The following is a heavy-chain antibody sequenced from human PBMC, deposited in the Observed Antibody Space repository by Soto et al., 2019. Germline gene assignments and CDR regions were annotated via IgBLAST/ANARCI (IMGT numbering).Heavy chain of an antibody. D-gene: IGHD4-17*01. CDR2: IVGGSGNT. CDR3: AAGYDYGDYGAFDI. Sequence: QMQLVQSGPEVKKPGTSVKVSCKASGFTFTSSAVQWVRQARGQSLEWIGWIVGGSGNTNYAQKIQERVTITRDMSTSTAYMALSSLRSEDTAVYYCAAGYDYGDYGAFDIGGQGTMVTVSS. V-gene: IGHV1-58*01. J-gene: IGHJ3*02. CDR1: GFTFTSSA.